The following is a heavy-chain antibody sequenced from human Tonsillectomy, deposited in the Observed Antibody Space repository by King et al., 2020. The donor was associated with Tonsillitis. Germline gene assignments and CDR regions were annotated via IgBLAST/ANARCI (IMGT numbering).Heavy chain of an antibody. CDR3: ARGMTIFGVVTPNMDV. J-gene: IGHJ6*03. Sequence: VQLVESGAAVKKPGSSVKVSCKASGGTFSSYGISWVRQAPGQGLEWMGGIIPIFGTTNYAQKFQGRVTITADESTSTAYMELSSLRSEDTAVYYCARGMTIFGVVTPNMDVWGKGTTVTVSS. CDR1: GGTFSSYG. CDR2: IIPIFGTT. D-gene: IGHD3-3*01. V-gene: IGHV1-69*01.